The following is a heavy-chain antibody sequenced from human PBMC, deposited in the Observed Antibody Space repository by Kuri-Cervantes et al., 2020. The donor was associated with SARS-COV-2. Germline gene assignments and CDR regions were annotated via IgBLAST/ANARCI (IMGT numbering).Heavy chain of an antibody. CDR3: ARVSGYDFWSGTNWFDP. Sequence: GESLKISCAASGFTFSSYGMHWVRQAPGKGLEWVAVIWYDGSNKYYADSVKGRFTISRDNSKNTLYLQMNSLRAEDTAVYYCARVSGYDFWSGTNWFDPWGQGTLVTVSS. D-gene: IGHD3-3*01. V-gene: IGHV3-33*01. CDR1: GFTFSSYG. CDR2: IWYDGSNK. J-gene: IGHJ5*02.